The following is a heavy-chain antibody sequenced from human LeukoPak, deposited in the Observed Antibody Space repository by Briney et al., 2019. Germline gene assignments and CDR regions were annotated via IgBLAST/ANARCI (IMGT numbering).Heavy chain of an antibody. CDR1: GYTFTSYA. D-gene: IGHD3-22*01. J-gene: IGHJ4*02. Sequence: ASVKVSCMASGYTFTSYAMHWVRQAPGQRLEWMGWINAGNGNTKYSQKFQGRVTITRDTSASTAYMELSSLRSEDTAVYYCAISYYYDSSGYYNDYWGQGTLVTVSS. V-gene: IGHV1-3*01. CDR2: INAGNGNT. CDR3: AISYYYDSSGYYNDY.